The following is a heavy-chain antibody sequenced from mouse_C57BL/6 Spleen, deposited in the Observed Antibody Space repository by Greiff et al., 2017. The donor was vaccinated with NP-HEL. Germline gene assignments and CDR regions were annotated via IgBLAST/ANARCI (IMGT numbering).Heavy chain of an antibody. Sequence: EVQLQQSGPELVKPGASVKISCKASGYTFTDYYMNWVKQSHGKSLEWIGDINPNNGGTSYNQKFKGKATLTVDKSSSTAYMELRSLTSEDSAVYYCARSSYVRVAGDFDYWGQGTTLTVSS. CDR1: GYTFTDYY. D-gene: IGHD1-3*01. CDR3: ARSSYVRVAGDFDY. CDR2: INPNNGGT. J-gene: IGHJ2*01. V-gene: IGHV1-26*01.